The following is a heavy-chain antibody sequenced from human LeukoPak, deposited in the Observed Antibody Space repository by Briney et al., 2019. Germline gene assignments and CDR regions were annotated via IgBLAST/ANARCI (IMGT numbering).Heavy chain of an antibody. D-gene: IGHD3-3*01. CDR3: TRDLSPGYYDFWSGYYNDY. Sequence: PGRSLSLSCTASGFPFGDYAMSWVRQAPGKGLEWVGFIRSKAYGGTTEYAASVKGRFTISRDDSKSIAYLQMNSLKTADTAVYYCTRDLSPGYYDFWSGYYNDYWGQGTLVTVSS. V-gene: IGHV3-49*04. CDR1: GFPFGDYA. CDR2: IRSKAYGGTT. J-gene: IGHJ4*02.